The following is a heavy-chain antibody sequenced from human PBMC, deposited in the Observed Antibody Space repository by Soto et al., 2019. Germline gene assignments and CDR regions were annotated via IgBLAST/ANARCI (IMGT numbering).Heavy chain of an antibody. V-gene: IGHV4-59*08. CDR2: IYYSGST. Sequence: SETLSLTCTVSGGSISSYYWSWIRQPPGKGLEWIGYIYYSGSTNYNPSLKSRVTISVDTSKNQFSLKLSSVTAADTAVYYCARHNQWLVRDYYFDYWGQGTLVTVSS. CDR1: GGSISSYY. D-gene: IGHD6-19*01. J-gene: IGHJ4*02. CDR3: ARHNQWLVRDYYFDY.